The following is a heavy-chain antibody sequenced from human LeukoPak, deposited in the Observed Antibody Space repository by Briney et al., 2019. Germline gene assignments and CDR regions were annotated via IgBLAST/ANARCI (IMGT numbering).Heavy chain of an antibody. D-gene: IGHD1-26*01. CDR3: ARDSGSYLYYFDY. CDR2: ISSSGSTI. Sequence: PGGSLRLSCAASGFTFSDYYMSWIRQAPGKGLEWVSYISSSGSTIYYADSVKGRFPISRDNAKNSLYLQMNSLRAKDTAVYYCARDSGSYLYYFDYWGQGTLVTVSS. J-gene: IGHJ4*02. V-gene: IGHV3-11*01. CDR1: GFTFSDYY.